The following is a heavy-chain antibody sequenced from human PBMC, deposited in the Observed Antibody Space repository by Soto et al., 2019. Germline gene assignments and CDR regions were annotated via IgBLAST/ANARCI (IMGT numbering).Heavy chain of an antibody. J-gene: IGHJ4*02. Sequence: RSETLSPTCRVSAASFRSNPYFGGWIRQPPGKGLEWIASSYDGGMTNYTPSLKRRVTISIATSRSQFSLRLSSVTVADTPVYYCAADPETYSPAGYYVNYFGTWGQGTLVT. CDR1: AASFRSNPYF. D-gene: IGHD3-22*01. CDR2: SYDGGMT. V-gene: IGHV4-39*01. CDR3: AADPETYSPAGYYVNYFGT.